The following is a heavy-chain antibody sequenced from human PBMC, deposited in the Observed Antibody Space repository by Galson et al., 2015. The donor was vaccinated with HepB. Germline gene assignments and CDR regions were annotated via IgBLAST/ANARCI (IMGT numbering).Heavy chain of an antibody. J-gene: IGHJ4*02. CDR2: ISYDGSNK. CDR3: ARDSGNGGSQD. D-gene: IGHD2-8*01. Sequence: SLRLSCAASGFTFSNYGMHWVRQAPGKGLEWVAVISYDGSNKYYADSVKGRFTISRDNSKNTLYLQMNSLRAEDTALYYCARDSGNGGSQDWGQGTLVSVSS. CDR1: GFTFSNYG. V-gene: IGHV3-30*03.